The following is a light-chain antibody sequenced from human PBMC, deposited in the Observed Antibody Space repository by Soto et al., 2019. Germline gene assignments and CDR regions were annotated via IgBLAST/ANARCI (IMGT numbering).Light chain of an antibody. CDR3: QQLTSYPFA. Sequence: DLELTQSPSFLSASVGDRVTITCRASQGISSYLAWYQQNLGKAPNLLIYAPSTLQSGAPSRFSRSTAGTEFTLTICSLQPEDFATYYCQQLTSYPFAFGPGTKVDIK. J-gene: IGKJ3*01. CDR2: APS. CDR1: QGISSY. V-gene: IGKV1-9*01.